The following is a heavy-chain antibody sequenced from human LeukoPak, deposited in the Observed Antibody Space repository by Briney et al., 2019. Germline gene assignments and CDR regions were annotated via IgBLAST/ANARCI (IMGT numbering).Heavy chain of an antibody. CDR2: MNEYSTTI. V-gene: IGHV3-74*01. D-gene: IGHD1-14*01. CDR1: GFPFNSFW. Sequence: GGSLRLSCAASGFPFNSFWMHWVRQAPGKGLVWVSDMNEYSTTIRYADSVKGRFTISRVNAKSILYLQMNNLRAEDTAMYFCARGGVNPVDHWGQGTLVTVSS. CDR3: ARGGVNPVDH. J-gene: IGHJ4*02.